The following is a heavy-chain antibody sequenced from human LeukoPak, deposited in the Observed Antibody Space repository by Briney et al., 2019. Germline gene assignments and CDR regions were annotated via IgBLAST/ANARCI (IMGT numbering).Heavy chain of an antibody. D-gene: IGHD2-8*01. CDR2: ISGDGSSI. Sequence: GGSVRLSCVASGVTFRNNYMHWVRQVPGKGLVWVSGISGDGSSIFYADSVKGRFTISRDNAKNSLYVQMNSLRADDSAVYYCARSSNGVYIQWGQGTLVTVSS. CDR3: ARSSNGVYIQ. J-gene: IGHJ4*02. V-gene: IGHV3-74*01. CDR1: GVTFRNNY.